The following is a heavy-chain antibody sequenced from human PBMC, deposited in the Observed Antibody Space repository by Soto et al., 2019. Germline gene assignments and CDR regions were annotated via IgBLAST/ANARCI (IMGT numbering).Heavy chain of an antibody. CDR1: GDSVTGYQ. Sequence: PSETLSLTCTVSGDSVTGYQWSWIRQPPGEGLEWIGFIYYSGSISYSPSLKSRVTMSVDTSKNQFSLKLTSVTATYTAVDYCARIRRSGLNYYGLDVWGQGTTVTVSS. CDR2: IYYSGSI. J-gene: IGHJ6*02. CDR3: ARIRRSGLNYYGLDV. V-gene: IGHV4-59*02.